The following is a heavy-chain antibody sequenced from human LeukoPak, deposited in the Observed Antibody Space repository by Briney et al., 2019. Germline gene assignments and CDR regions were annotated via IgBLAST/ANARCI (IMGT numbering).Heavy chain of an antibody. CDR2: INRISNII. V-gene: IGHV3-48*02. CDR1: GFTFSSYA. Sequence: GGSLRLSCAASGFTFSSYAMSWIRQAPGKGLEWVSYINRISNIIDYADSVKGRFTISTDNAKNSLYLQMNSLRDEDTAVYYCARDRDYAFDYWGQGTLVTVSS. CDR3: ARDRDYAFDY. J-gene: IGHJ4*02. D-gene: IGHD4-17*01.